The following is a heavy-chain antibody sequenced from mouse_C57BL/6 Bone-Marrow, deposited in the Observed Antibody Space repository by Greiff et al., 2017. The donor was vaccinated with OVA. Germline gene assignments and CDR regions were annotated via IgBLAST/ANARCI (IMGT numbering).Heavy chain of an antibody. CDR1: GFNIKDYY. CDR2: IDPEDGET. Sequence: VQLQQSGAELVKPGASVKLSCTASGFNIKDYYMHWVKQRTEQGLEWIGRIDPEDGETKYAPKFPGKATITADTSSNTAYLQLSSLTSEYTAVYYCAATDFDYWGQGTTLTVSS. V-gene: IGHV14-2*01. CDR3: AATDFDY. J-gene: IGHJ2*01. D-gene: IGHD6-1*01.